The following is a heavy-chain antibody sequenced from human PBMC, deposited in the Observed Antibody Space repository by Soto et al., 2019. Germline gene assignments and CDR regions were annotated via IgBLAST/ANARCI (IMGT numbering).Heavy chain of an antibody. Sequence: QVQLVQSGAEVKKPGSSVKVSCKASADTFTGYTVTWVRQAPGQGLEWVGRVIPILGASNFAQKFQGRVTLSXDXPTDTAYMVLTGLTSEDTAVYSCARSRGSYYSNFDSWGQGTLVTVSS. CDR2: VIPILGAS. D-gene: IGHD3-10*01. J-gene: IGHJ4*02. CDR3: ARSRGSYYSNFDS. CDR1: ADTFTGYT. V-gene: IGHV1-69*08.